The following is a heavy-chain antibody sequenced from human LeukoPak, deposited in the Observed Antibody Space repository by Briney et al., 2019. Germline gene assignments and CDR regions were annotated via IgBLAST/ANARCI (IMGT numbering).Heavy chain of an antibody. CDR2: ISSSGSTI. J-gene: IGHJ4*02. CDR3: AGLFDYDILTGWYYFDY. D-gene: IGHD3-9*01. V-gene: IGHV3-11*01. Sequence: GGSLRLSCAASGFTFSDYYMSWIRQAPGKGLEWVSYISSSGSTIYYADSVKGRFTISRDNAKNSLYLQMNSLRAEDTAVYYCAGLFDYDILTGWYYFDYWGQGTLVTVSS. CDR1: GFTFSDYY.